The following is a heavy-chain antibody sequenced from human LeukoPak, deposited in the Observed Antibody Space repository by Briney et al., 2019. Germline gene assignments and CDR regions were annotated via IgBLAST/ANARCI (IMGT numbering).Heavy chain of an antibody. V-gene: IGHV4-59*01. D-gene: IGHD6-13*01. Sequence: SETLSLTCTVSGGSISSYYWSWIRQPPGKGLEWIGYIYYSGSTNYNPSLKSRVTISVDTSKNQFSLKLSSVTAADTAVYYCARDDRPSNPPSSSWYKSNAFDIWGQGTMVTVSS. CDR1: GGSISSYY. J-gene: IGHJ3*02. CDR3: ARDDRPSNPPSSSWYKSNAFDI. CDR2: IYYSGST.